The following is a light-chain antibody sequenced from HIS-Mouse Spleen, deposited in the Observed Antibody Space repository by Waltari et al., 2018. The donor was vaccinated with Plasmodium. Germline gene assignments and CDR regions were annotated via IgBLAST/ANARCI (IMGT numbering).Light chain of an antibody. CDR1: ALPKKS. J-gene: IGLJ3*02. CDR3: YSTDSSGNHRV. Sequence: SYELTQPPSVAVSPGQTARITCPGDALPKKSAHWYQHKSGQAPVLVIYEDSKRPSGIPERFSGSSSETMATLTISGAQVEDEADYYCYSTDSSGNHRVFGGGTKLTVL. CDR2: EDS. V-gene: IGLV3-10*01.